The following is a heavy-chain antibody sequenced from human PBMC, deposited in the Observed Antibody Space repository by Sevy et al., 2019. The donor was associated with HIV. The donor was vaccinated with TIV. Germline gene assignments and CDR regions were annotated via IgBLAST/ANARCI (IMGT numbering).Heavy chain of an antibody. D-gene: IGHD1-26*01. CDR3: ARDRSGSYHVSDNWFDP. CDR1: GFTFSSYW. V-gene: IGHV3-74*01. J-gene: IGHJ5*02. Sequence: GGSLRLSCAASGFTFSSYWMHWVRQVPGKGLVWVSRIKSDGSSTSYAHSVKGRFTISRDNAKSTLYNHMNSLRAEDTAVYYCARDRSGSYHVSDNWFDPWGQGTLVTVSS. CDR2: IKSDGSST.